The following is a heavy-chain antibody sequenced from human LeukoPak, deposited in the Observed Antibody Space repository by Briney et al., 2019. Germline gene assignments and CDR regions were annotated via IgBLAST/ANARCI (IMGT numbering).Heavy chain of an antibody. CDR2: IRGSGGST. Sequence: PGGSLRLSCAASGFTFSSYAMSWVRQAPGKGLEWVSTIRGSGGSTYSADSVKGRFIISRDNSKNTLFLQMNSLRAEDTAVYYCAKDGSGFSNWFDPWGQGTLVTVSS. V-gene: IGHV3-23*01. CDR1: GFTFSSYA. J-gene: IGHJ5*02. D-gene: IGHD3-3*01. CDR3: AKDGSGFSNWFDP.